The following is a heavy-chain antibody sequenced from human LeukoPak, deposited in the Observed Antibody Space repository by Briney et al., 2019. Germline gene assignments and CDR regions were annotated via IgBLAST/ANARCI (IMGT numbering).Heavy chain of an antibody. D-gene: IGHD2-2*01. V-gene: IGHV1-2*02. Sequence: GASVKVSCKASGYTFTRYAMNWVRQAPGQGLEWMGWINPQSGGTMYAQKFQGRVTMTRDTSINTAYMDLSRLTSGDRAVYYCARGSCSSTTCHDFDYWGQGTLVTVSS. CDR1: GYTFTRYA. CDR2: INPQSGGT. CDR3: ARGSCSSTTCHDFDY. J-gene: IGHJ4*02.